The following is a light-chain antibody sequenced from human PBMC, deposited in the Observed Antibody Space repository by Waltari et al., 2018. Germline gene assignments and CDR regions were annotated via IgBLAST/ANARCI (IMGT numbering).Light chain of an antibody. V-gene: IGLV2-14*01. CDR2: EVT. Sequence: QSALTQPASVSGSLGQSITISCTGTSGDVGGYNHVSWYQQHPGKAPKLMISEVTYRPSGISKLCSGSKCGNTAFLTISGLQAEDEADYYCCSYTRFATGVFGGGTKLTVL. J-gene: IGLJ3*02. CDR1: SGDVGGYNH. CDR3: CSYTRFATGV.